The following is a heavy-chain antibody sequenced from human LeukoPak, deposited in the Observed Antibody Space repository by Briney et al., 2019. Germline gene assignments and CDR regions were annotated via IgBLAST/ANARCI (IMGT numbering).Heavy chain of an antibody. J-gene: IGHJ4*02. D-gene: IGHD5-12*01. CDR1: GFTFSSYG. CDR2: ISYDGSNK. Sequence: GSLRLSCAASGFTFSSYGMHWVRQAPGKGLEWVAVISYDGSNKYYADSVKGRFTISRDNSKNTLYLQMNSLRAEDTAVYYCAKAARGYSGYGYFDYWGQGTLVTVSS. V-gene: IGHV3-30*18. CDR3: AKAARGYSGYGYFDY.